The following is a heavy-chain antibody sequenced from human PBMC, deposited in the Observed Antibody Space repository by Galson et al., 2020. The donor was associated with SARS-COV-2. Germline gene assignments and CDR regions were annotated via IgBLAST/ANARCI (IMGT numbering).Heavy chain of an antibody. J-gene: IGHJ4*02. CDR3: AKDLEVLFPQGRVPGFDY. CDR1: GFTFSSYG. V-gene: IGHV3-33*06. CDR2: IWYDGSNK. D-gene: IGHD1-1*01. Sequence: GGSLRLSCAASGFTFSSYGMHWVRQAPGKGLEWVAVIWYDGSNKYYADSVKGRFTISRDNSKNTLYLQMNSLRAEDTAVYYCAKDLEVLFPQGRVPGFDYWGQGTLVTVSS.